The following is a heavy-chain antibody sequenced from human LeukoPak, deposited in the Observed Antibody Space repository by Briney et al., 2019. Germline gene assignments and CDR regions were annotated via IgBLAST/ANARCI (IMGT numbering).Heavy chain of an antibody. J-gene: IGHJ4*02. CDR1: GFTFDDYA. V-gene: IGHV3-9*01. D-gene: IGHD4-17*01. CDR3: AKGYGDYFDY. Sequence: PGRSLRLSCAASGFTFDDYAMHWVRQAPGKGLEWVSGISWNSGSIGYADSVKGRFTISRDNAKNSLYLQMNSLRAEDTALYYCAKGYGDYFDYWSQGTLVTVSS. CDR2: ISWNSGSI.